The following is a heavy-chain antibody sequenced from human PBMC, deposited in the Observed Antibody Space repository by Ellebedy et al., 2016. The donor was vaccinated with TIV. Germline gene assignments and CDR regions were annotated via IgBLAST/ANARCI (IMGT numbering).Heavy chain of an antibody. CDR2: IFMSGST. V-gene: IGHV4-4*07. CDR3: ASQTYHYGSSGYYAFNP. CDR1: GGSFSSYY. J-gene: IGHJ5*02. Sequence: SETLSLTXTVSGGSFSSYYWSWIRQSAGKGLEWIGRIFMSGSTTYNPSLKNRVTMSVDTSKNQFSLELSSVTAADTAVYYCASQTYHYGSSGYYAFNPWGQGTLVTVSS. D-gene: IGHD3-22*01.